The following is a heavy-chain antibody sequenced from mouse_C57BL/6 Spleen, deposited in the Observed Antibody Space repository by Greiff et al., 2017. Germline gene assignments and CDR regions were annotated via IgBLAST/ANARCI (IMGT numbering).Heavy chain of an antibody. D-gene: IGHD1-1*02. CDR2: IYPGDGDT. V-gene: IGHV1-82*01. CDR1: GYAFSSSW. J-gene: IGHJ2*01. CDR3: ARSGGLDY. Sequence: QVQLQQSGPELVKPGASVKISCKASGYAFSSSWMNWVKQRPGKGLEWIGRIYPGDGDTNYNGKFKGKATLTADTSASTAYMQLSSLTSEDSAVYFCARSGGLDYWGQGTTLTVSS.